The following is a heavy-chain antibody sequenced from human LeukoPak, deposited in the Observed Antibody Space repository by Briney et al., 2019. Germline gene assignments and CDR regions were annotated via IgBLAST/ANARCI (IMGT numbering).Heavy chain of an antibody. Sequence: GGTLRLSCAASGFTFSSYGMSGVRQAPGKGLEWVSAIICSGGSTYYADSVKGRFTIPRDNSKNTLYLQMNSLRAEDTAVYYCAKDLRYFDWLPLDAFDIWGQGTMVTVSS. D-gene: IGHD3-9*01. V-gene: IGHV3-23*01. CDR2: IICSGGST. CDR1: GFTFSSYG. CDR3: AKDLRYFDWLPLDAFDI. J-gene: IGHJ3*02.